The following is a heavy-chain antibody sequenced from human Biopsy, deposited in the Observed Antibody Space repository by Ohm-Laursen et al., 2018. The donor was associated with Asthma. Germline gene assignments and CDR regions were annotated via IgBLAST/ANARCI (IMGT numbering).Heavy chain of an antibody. CDR1: GFVFSQCG. Sequence: SLRLSCTATGFVFSQCGMHWVRQGPGKGLEWVALVSSDGHNKYYEDSVKGRFTISRDNSRNRLYLQINRLTVEDSAVYFCARQSGQDYGDSSGFDIWGQGTEVAVSS. J-gene: IGHJ3*02. V-gene: IGHV3-30*03. D-gene: IGHD3-22*01. CDR2: VSSDGHNK. CDR3: ARQSGQDYGDSSGFDI.